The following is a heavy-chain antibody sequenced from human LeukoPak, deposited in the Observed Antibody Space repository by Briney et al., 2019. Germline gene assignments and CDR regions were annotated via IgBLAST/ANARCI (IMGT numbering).Heavy chain of an antibody. CDR2: ISGSGGST. CDR1: GFTFSSYA. Sequence: GGSLRLSCAASGFTFSSYAMSWVRQAPGKGLEWVSAISGSGGSTYYADPVKGRFTISRDNSKNTLYLQMNSLRAEDTAVYYCAKGLYGDYVRCFDYWGQGTLVTVSS. D-gene: IGHD4-17*01. J-gene: IGHJ4*02. CDR3: AKGLYGDYVRCFDY. V-gene: IGHV3-23*01.